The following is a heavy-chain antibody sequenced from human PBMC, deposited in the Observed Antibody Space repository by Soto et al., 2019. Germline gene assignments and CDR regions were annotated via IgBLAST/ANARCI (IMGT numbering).Heavy chain of an antibody. Sequence: QVQLVQSAAEVKKPGASVKVSCKTSGYTFTRHGINWVRQAPGQGLEWMGWINPYNGNTKYAQKVQGRVTMTTDTSTITAYMELRSLRSDDTAVYYCARGPTSSRVDYWGQGTLVTVSS. V-gene: IGHV1-18*01. CDR1: GYTFTRHG. CDR2: INPYNGNT. D-gene: IGHD6-13*01. J-gene: IGHJ4*02. CDR3: ARGPTSSRVDY.